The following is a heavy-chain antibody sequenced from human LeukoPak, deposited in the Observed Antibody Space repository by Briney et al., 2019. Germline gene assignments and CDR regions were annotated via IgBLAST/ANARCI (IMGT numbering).Heavy chain of an antibody. CDR2: ITGSGGVT. CDR1: GFTFTSVW. D-gene: IGHD2-2*01. V-gene: IGHV3-23*01. Sequence: GGSLRLSCATSGFTFTSVWMSWVRQAPGKGLEWVSDITGSGGVTSYADPVKGRFTISRDNSKNTLYLQMNSLRAEDTAVYYCAKDHRYCGSCAPEYSDYWGQGTLVTVSS. J-gene: IGHJ4*02. CDR3: AKDHRYCGSCAPEYSDY.